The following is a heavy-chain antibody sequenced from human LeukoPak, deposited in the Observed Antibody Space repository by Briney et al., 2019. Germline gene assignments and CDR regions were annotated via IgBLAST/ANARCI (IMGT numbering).Heavy chain of an antibody. CDR2: INHSGST. CDR3: ARAKNWFDP. CDR1: GVSFSGYY. V-gene: IGHV4-34*01. Sequence: SETLSLTCAVYGVSFSGYYWSWLRQPPGKGLEWIGEINHSGSTNYNPSLKSRVTISVDTSKNQFSLKLSSVTAADTAVYYCARAKNWFDPWGQGTLVTVSS. J-gene: IGHJ5*02.